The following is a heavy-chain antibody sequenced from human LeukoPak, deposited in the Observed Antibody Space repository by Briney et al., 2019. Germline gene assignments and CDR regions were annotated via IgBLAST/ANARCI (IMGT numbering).Heavy chain of an antibody. CDR2: IKSKTDGGTT. D-gene: IGHD5-18*01. J-gene: IGHJ4*02. CDR1: GFTFSNAW. CDR3: TTETWIQLWSYFDY. Sequence: PGGSLRLSCAASGFTFSNAWMSWVRQAPGKGLEWVGRIKSKTDGGTTDYAAPVKGRFTISRDDSKNTLYLQMNGLKTEDTAVYYCTTETWIQLWSYFDYWGQGTLVTVSS. V-gene: IGHV3-15*01.